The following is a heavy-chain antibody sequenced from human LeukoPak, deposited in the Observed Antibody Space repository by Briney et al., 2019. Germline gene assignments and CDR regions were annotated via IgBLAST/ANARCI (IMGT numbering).Heavy chain of an antibody. D-gene: IGHD2-21*01. CDR3: ARRVAIPRNHFDY. CDR1: GGSISSSSYY. CDR2: IYYSGST. Sequence: PSETLSLTCTVSGGSISSSSYYWGWIRQPPGKGLEWIGSIYYSGSTYYNPSLKSRVTISVDTSKNQFSLKLSSVTAADTAVYYCARRVAIPRNHFDYWGQGTLVTVSS. V-gene: IGHV4-39*01. J-gene: IGHJ4*02.